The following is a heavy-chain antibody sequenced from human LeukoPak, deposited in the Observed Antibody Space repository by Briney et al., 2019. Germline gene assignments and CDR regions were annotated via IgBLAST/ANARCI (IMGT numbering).Heavy chain of an antibody. CDR1: GGSISSYY. Sequence: PSETLSLTCTVSGGSISSYYWSWIRQPAGKGLEWIGRIYTSGSTNYNPSLKSRVTISVDPSKNQFSLKLSSVTAADTAVYYCARDYSGSYYYYYMDVWGKGTTVTISS. CDR2: IYTSGST. CDR3: ARDYSGSYYYYYMDV. J-gene: IGHJ6*03. V-gene: IGHV4-4*07. D-gene: IGHD1-26*01.